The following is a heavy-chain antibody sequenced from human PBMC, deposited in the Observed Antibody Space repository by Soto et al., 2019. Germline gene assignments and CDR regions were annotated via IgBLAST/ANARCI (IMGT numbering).Heavy chain of an antibody. Sequence: PGGSLRLSCAASGFTSSDAWMSWVRQAPGKGLEWVGRIKSNSDGATTYDXAPVXGXXXXXXVDSTNMLYLQMSSLKTEDTAVYYCARDSAQQLVPLKRYYYYGMDVWGQGTTVTVSS. D-gene: IGHD6-13*01. V-gene: IGHV3-15*01. CDR3: ARDSAQQLVPLKRYYYYGMDV. CDR1: GFTSSDAW. CDR2: IKSNSDGATT. J-gene: IGHJ6*02.